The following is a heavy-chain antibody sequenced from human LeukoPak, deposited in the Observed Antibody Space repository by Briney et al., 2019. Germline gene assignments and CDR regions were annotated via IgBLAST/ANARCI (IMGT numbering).Heavy chain of an antibody. CDR3: VIRISAFAFDF. D-gene: IGHD1-26*01. Sequence: PGGSLRLSCAVSGLIVNNKYMTWVRQAPGKGLEWVSVIYEGGSSDYADSVSGRFTVSRDNSQNTLFLQMRSLRAEDTAVYYCVIRISAFAFDFWGQGTLVTVSS. V-gene: IGHV3-53*01. CDR1: GLIVNNKY. J-gene: IGHJ4*02. CDR2: IYEGGSS.